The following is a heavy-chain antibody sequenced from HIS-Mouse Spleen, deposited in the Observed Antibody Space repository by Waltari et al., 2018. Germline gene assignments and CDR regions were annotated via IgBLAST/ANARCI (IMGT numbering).Heavy chain of an antibody. CDR1: GGSISSSSYY. V-gene: IGHV4-39*07. Sequence: QLQLQESGPGLVKPSETLSLTCTVPGGSISSSSYYWGWIRQPPGKGLEWIGSIYYSGSTYYNPSLKSRVTISVDTSKNQFSLKLSSVTAADTAVYYCARDRKAARREYYYYGMDVWGQGTTVTVSS. D-gene: IGHD6-6*01. J-gene: IGHJ6*02. CDR3: ARDRKAARREYYYYGMDV. CDR2: IYYSGST.